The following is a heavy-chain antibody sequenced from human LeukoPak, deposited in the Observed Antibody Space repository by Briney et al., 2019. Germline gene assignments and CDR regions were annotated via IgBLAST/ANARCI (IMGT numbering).Heavy chain of an antibody. Sequence: PSETLSLTCTVSGGSISSYYWSWIRQPPGKGLEWIGYIYYSGSTYYNPPLKSRVTISVDTSKNQFSLKLSSVTAADTAVYYCARDPGGGPYSSGWYAPRWGQGTLVTVSS. CDR2: IYYSGST. J-gene: IGHJ4*02. CDR3: ARDPGGGPYSSGWYAPR. V-gene: IGHV4-59*12. D-gene: IGHD6-19*01. CDR1: GGSISSYY.